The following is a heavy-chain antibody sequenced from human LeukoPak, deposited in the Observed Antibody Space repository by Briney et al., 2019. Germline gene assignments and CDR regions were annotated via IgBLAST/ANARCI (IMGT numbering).Heavy chain of an antibody. CDR2: IYSGGST. CDR3: ARDETYYYDSSGYPEFVY. Sequence: GGSLRLSCAASGFTVSSNYMSWVRQAPGKGLEWVSVIYSGGSTYYADSVKGRFTISRDNSKNTLYLQMNSLRAEDTAVSYCARDETYYYDSSGYPEFVYWGQGTLVTVSS. V-gene: IGHV3-66*02. J-gene: IGHJ4*02. CDR1: GFTVSSNY. D-gene: IGHD3-22*01.